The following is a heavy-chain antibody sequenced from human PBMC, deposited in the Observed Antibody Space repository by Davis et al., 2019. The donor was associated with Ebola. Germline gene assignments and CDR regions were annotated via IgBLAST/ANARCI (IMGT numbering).Heavy chain of an antibody. CDR1: GFTFSSYA. V-gene: IGHV3-23*01. Sequence: GGSLRLSCAASGFTFSSYAMSWVRQAPGKGLEWVSAISGSGGSTYYADSVKGRFTISRDNSKNTLYLQMNSLRAEDTAVYYCARGALWFGELFTQNWFDPWGQGTLVIVSS. J-gene: IGHJ5*02. D-gene: IGHD3-10*01. CDR2: ISGSGGST. CDR3: ARGALWFGELFTQNWFDP.